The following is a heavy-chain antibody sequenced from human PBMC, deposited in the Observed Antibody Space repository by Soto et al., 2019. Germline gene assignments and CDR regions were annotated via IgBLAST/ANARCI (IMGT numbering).Heavy chain of an antibody. D-gene: IGHD3-3*01. CDR3: AKMEGDFWSGYADFDY. Sequence: EVQLLESGGGLVQPGGSLRLSCAASGFTFSSYAMSWVRQAPGKGLEWVSAISGSGGSTYYADSVKGRFTISRDNSKNTLYLQMNSLRAEDTAVYYCAKMEGDFWSGYADFDYWGQGTLVTVSS. J-gene: IGHJ4*02. V-gene: IGHV3-23*01. CDR1: GFTFSSYA. CDR2: ISGSGGST.